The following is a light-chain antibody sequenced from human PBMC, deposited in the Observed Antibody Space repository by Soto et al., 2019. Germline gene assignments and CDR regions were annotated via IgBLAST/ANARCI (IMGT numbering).Light chain of an antibody. J-gene: IGKJ5*01. CDR2: GAS. CDR3: QQYNNWPIT. CDR1: QNILSN. Sequence: EIVMTQSPATLYVSPGEIPTLSWQASQNILSNLAWYQQKPGQAPRLLIYGASTRATGIPARFSGSGSGTEFTLTISSLQSEDFEIYYCQQYNNWPITFGQGTRLEIK. V-gene: IGKV3-15*01.